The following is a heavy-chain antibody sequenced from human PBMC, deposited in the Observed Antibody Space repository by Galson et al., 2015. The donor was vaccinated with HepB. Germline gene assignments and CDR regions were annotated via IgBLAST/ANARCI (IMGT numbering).Heavy chain of an antibody. J-gene: IGHJ4*02. CDR3: ARGGSSSSVDY. CDR2: ITWDGGTT. D-gene: IGHD6-6*01. Sequence: SLRLSCAASGFTFDDYKMHWVRQAPGKGLEWVSLITWDGGTTSYADSVKGRFTISRDSSKNSLYLQMNSLRTEDTALYYCARGGSSSSVDYWGQGTLVTVSS. CDR1: GFTFDDYK. V-gene: IGHV3-43*01.